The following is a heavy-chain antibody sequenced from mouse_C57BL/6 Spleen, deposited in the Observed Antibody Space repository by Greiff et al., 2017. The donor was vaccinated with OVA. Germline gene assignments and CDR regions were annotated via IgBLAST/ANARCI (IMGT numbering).Heavy chain of an antibody. CDR2: IYPSDSET. CDR1: GYTFTSYW. D-gene: IGHD2-1*01. CDR3: ARGGNSPWFAY. V-gene: IGHV1-61*01. J-gene: IGHJ3*01. Sequence: QVHVKQPGAELVRPGSSVKLSCKASGYTFTSYWMDWVKQRPGQGLEWIGNIYPSDSETHYNQKFKDKATLTVDKSSSTAYMQLSSLTSEDSAVYYCARGGNSPWFAYWGQGTLVTVSA.